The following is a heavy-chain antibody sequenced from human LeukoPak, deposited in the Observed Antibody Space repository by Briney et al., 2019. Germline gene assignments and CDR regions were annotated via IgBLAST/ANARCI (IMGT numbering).Heavy chain of an antibody. V-gene: IGHV3-30-3*01. CDR3: ARESGIAAALDL. J-gene: IGHJ5*02. D-gene: IGHD6-13*01. CDR2: ISYDEINK. Sequence: GGSLRLSCAASGFTFSSYAMHWVRQSPGKGLEWVALISYDEINKYYADSVKGRFTISRDNAKNVKGRFAISRDNAKNTLYLQMNSLRAEDTAVYYCARESGIAAALDLWGQGTLVTVSS. CDR1: GFTFSSYA.